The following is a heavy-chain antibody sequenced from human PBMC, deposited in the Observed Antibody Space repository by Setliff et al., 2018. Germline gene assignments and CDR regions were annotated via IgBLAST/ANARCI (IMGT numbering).Heavy chain of an antibody. CDR3: ARGGCSATSCLDY. J-gene: IGHJ4*02. D-gene: IGHD2-2*01. Sequence: GGSLRLSCAGSGFTFSSYSMNWVRQAPGKGLEWVSYIKSDGSNTHYADSVEGRFTISRDNAKNTLYLQMNSLRAEDTAAYYCARGGCSATSCLDYWGQGILVTVSS. CDR1: GFTFSSYS. V-gene: IGHV3-74*01. CDR2: IKSDGSNT.